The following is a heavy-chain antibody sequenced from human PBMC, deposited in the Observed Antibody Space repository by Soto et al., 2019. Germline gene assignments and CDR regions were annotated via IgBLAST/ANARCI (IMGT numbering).Heavy chain of an antibody. V-gene: IGHV3-23*01. D-gene: IGHD2-15*01. J-gene: IGHJ4*02. CDR1: GFTFSSYA. CDR2: ISGSGGST. Sequence: PGGSLRLSCAASGFTFSSYAMSWVRQARGKGLEWVSAISGSGGSTYYADSVKGRFTISRDNSKNTLYLQMNGLRAEDTAVYYCAKGLVVVAATLGDFDYWGQGTLVTVSS. CDR3: AKGLVVVAATLGDFDY.